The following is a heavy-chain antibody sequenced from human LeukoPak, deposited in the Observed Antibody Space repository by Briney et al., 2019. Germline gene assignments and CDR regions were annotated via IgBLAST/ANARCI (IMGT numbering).Heavy chain of an antibody. D-gene: IGHD3-22*01. CDR2: IYYSGST. V-gene: IGHV4-31*03. J-gene: IGHJ4*02. CDR3: ARLNYYDSSGYPTRSFDY. Sequence: SETLSLTCTVSGGSISTSIFYWNWIRQHPGKGLEWIGYIYYSGSTYYNPSLKSRVTISVDTSKNQFSLKLSSVTAADTAVYYCARLNYYDSSGYPTRSFDYWGQGTLVTVSS. CDR1: GGSISTSIFY.